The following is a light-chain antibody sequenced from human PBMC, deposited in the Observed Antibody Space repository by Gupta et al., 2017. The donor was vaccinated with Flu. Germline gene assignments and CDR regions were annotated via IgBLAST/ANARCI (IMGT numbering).Light chain of an antibody. J-gene: IGLJ3*02. CDR1: SGSVATNYY. V-gene: IGLV8-61*01. CDR2: STN. CDR3: ELYMGSGISV. Sequence: KVTCTGGLSSGSVATNYYSSWYQQTTAQAPRTVIYSTNMRSSGVPDRFSGSISWKTATRTITGAQADDEADYYCELYMGSGISVFGGGTKLTVL.